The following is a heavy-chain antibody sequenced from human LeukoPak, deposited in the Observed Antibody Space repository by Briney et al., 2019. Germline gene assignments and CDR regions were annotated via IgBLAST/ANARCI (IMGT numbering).Heavy chain of an antibody. D-gene: IGHD2-8*01. CDR1: GGSITTTNW. Sequence: PSGTLSLTCGVSGGSITTTNWWSWVRQPPGQGLEWIGEIHLSGRTNYNPSLNSRVTLALDTSKNPLSLSLTSVTAADTAVYYCSRENGAFSPFGYWGQGTLVSVPS. CDR2: IHLSGRT. V-gene: IGHV4-4*02. J-gene: IGHJ4*02. CDR3: SRENGAFSPFGY.